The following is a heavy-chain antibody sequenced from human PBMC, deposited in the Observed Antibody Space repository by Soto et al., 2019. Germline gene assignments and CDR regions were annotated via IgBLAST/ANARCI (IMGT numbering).Heavy chain of an antibody. V-gene: IGHV3-43D*04. CDR2: ISWDGVRT. Sequence: PGGSLRLSCAASGITFDDNAMHWVRQAPGKGLEWVSLISWDGVRTYYADSVRGRFIVSKDSSKNSLYLQMSSLRVEDTALYYCAKDVCSGSTPSCYTRLDFWGQGSLVTVSS. J-gene: IGHJ4*02. CDR3: AKDVCSGSTPSCYTRLDF. CDR1: GITFDDNA. D-gene: IGHD2-2*02.